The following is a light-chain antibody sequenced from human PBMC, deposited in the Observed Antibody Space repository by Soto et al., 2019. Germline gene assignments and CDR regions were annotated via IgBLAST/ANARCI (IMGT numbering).Light chain of an antibody. CDR2: GAS. CDR3: QQYGSSPYT. CDR1: QTFTNNF. Sequence: EIVLTQSPGTLSLSPGERAILSCRASQTFTNNFLAWYQQKPGHAPRLLIYGASSRATGIPDRFSGSGSGTDFTLIISRLEPEDFAVYYCQQYGSSPYTFGQGTNLEIK. J-gene: IGKJ2*01. V-gene: IGKV3-20*01.